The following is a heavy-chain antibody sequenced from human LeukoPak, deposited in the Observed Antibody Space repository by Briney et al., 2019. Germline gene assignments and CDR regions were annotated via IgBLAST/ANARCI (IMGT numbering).Heavy chain of an antibody. Sequence: QPGGSLRLSCAASGFTFSSYAMSWVRQAPGKGLEWVSAISGSGGSTYYADSVKGRFTISRDKSKNTLYLQMNSLRAEDTAVYYCAKDLLVVPAAIRADYWGQGTLVTVSS. V-gene: IGHV3-23*01. CDR3: AKDLLVVPAAIRADY. CDR2: ISGSGGST. CDR1: GFTFSSYA. D-gene: IGHD2-2*02. J-gene: IGHJ4*02.